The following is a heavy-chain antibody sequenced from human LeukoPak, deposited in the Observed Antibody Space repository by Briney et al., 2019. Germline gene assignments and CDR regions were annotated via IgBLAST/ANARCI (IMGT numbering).Heavy chain of an antibody. D-gene: IGHD1-26*01. CDR1: GGTFSSYA. V-gene: IGHV1-69*13. CDR3: ATSLYGTFAECFQH. J-gene: IGHJ1*01. Sequence: VASVKVSCKASGGTFSSYAISWVRQAPGQGLEWMGGIIPIFGTANYAQKFQGRVTITADESTSAAYMELSSLRSEDTAVYYCATSLYGTFAECFQHWGQGTLVTVSS. CDR2: IIPIFGTA.